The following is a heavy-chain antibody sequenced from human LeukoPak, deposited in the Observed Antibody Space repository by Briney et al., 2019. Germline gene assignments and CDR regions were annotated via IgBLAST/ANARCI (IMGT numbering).Heavy chain of an antibody. CDR1: GFIFSNYW. CDR3: ARDITLTRGGRSDY. Sequence: PGGSLRLSCAASGFIFSNYWMYWVRQAPGKGLVWVSRINSDGKTTNYADSVKGRFTISRDNAKNTLYLQMNSLRAEDTAVYYCARDITLTRGGRSDYWGQGTLVTVSA. J-gene: IGHJ4*02. CDR2: INSDGKTT. V-gene: IGHV3-74*01. D-gene: IGHD3-10*01.